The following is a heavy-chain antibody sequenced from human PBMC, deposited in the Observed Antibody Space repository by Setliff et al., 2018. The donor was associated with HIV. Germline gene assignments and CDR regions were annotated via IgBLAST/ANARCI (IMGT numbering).Heavy chain of an antibody. CDR1: GGSFSGYY. CDR2: INHSGST. D-gene: IGHD1-26*01. Sequence: TSETLSLTCAVYGGSFSGYYWSWIRKPPGKGLEWIGEINHSGSTNYNMSLWSRVTISLDASRNQFSLELISVTAADTAVYYCAGGPGTTSIDDWAQGTLVTVSS. J-gene: IGHJ4*02. CDR3: AGGPGTTSIDD. V-gene: IGHV4-34*01.